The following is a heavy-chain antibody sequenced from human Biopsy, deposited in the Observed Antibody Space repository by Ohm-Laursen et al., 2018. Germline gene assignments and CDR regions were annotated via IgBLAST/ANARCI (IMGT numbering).Heavy chain of an antibody. V-gene: IGHV3-9*01. CDR1: GFTLYEHV. CDR3: VRDSTLDY. Sequence: SLRLSFSATGFTLYEHVMHWVPQAPGKGLEWVSGLTWNSANIGYADSVKGRFTISRDNARNSLFLEMSSLREEDTGLYHCVRDSTLDYWGQGTLVTVSS. J-gene: IGHJ4*02. CDR2: LTWNSANI.